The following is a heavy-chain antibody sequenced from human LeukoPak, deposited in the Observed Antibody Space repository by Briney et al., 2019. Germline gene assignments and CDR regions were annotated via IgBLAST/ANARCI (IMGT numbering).Heavy chain of an antibody. Sequence: ASVKVSCKASGYTFTSYYMHWVRQAPGQGLEWMGIINPSVGSTSYAQKFQGRVTMTRDTSTSTAYMELSSLRSEDTAVYYCARAVEALAVTTYFQHWGQGTLVTVSS. V-gene: IGHV1-46*01. J-gene: IGHJ1*01. CDR1: GYTFTSYY. D-gene: IGHD4-17*01. CDR2: INPSVGST. CDR3: ARAVEALAVTTYFQH.